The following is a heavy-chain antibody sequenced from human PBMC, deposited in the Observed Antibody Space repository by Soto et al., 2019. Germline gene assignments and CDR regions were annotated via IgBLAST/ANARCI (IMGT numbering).Heavy chain of an antibody. J-gene: IGHJ5*02. CDR2: INHNSGGT. Sequence: QVQPVQSGAEVKKPGASVKISCKASGHTFTGYYIHWVRQSPGQGLEWMGWINHNSGGTDYGQKFQGRVTMTRDTPISTVYMELTRLRSADTAVYYCARGKAIAAEIYNWFDPWGQGPLVTVSS. D-gene: IGHD2-15*01. V-gene: IGHV1-2*02. CDR1: GHTFTGYY. CDR3: ARGKAIAAEIYNWFDP.